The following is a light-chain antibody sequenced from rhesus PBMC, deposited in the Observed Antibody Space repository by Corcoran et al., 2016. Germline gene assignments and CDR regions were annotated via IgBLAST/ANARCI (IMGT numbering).Light chain of an antibody. CDR3: QHGYGIFT. CDR2: AAA. J-gene: IGKJ3*01. CDR1: QGISNN. Sequence: DIQMTQSPSSLSASVGDRVTITCQARQGISNNLAWYQQKPGKVPKFLIYAAATLQSGVPSRVSVSGSGTDFTLTISSLQPEDFATYYCQHGYGIFTFGPGTKLDIK. V-gene: IGKV1S17*01.